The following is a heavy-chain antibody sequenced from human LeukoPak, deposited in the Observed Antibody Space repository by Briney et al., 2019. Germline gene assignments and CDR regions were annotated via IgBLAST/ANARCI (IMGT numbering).Heavy chain of an antibody. CDR2: IRYDGSNE. V-gene: IGHV3-30*02. J-gene: IGHJ4*02. CDR1: GFTFSSYS. Sequence: PGGSLRLSCTASGFTFSSYSMHWVRQAPGKGLERVAFIRYDGSNEDYVDSVKGRFTISRDNSRNTLYLQMNSLRAEDTAVYYCAKDGRGYSYGYFVDYWGQGTLVTVSS. D-gene: IGHD5-18*01. CDR3: AKDGRGYSYGYFVDY.